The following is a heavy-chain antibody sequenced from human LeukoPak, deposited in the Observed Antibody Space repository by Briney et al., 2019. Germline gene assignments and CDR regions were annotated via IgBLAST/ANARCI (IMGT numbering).Heavy chain of an antibody. CDR3: ARGGSSTNSFDY. Sequence: ASVKFSCKASGYTFTGYYMHWVRQAPGQGLEWMGWINPNSGGTNYAQKFQGWVTMTRDTSISTAYMELSRLRSDDTAVYYCARGGSSTNSFDYWGQGTLVTVSS. D-gene: IGHD3-10*01. V-gene: IGHV1-2*04. CDR1: GYTFTGYY. J-gene: IGHJ4*02. CDR2: INPNSGGT.